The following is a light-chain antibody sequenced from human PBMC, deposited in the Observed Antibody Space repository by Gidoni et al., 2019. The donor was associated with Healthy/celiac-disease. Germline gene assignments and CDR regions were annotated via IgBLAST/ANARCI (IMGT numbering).Light chain of an antibody. J-gene: IGKJ1*01. Sequence: IQMTQSPSSLSASVGDRVTLTCRASQSISSYLNWYQQKPGKAPKLLIYAASSLQSGVPSRFSGSGSGTDFTLTIRSLQPEDFATYYCQQSYSTPRTFXQXTKVEIK. CDR3: QQSYSTPRT. V-gene: IGKV1-39*01. CDR1: QSISSY. CDR2: AAS.